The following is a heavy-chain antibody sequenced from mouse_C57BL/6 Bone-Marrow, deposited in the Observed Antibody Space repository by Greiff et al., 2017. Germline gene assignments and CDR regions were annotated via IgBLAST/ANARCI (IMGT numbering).Heavy chain of an antibody. J-gene: IGHJ3*01. D-gene: IGHD2-5*01. Sequence: VHVKQSGPELVKPGASVKISCKASGYSFTDYNMNWVKQSNGKSLEWIGVLNPNYGTTSYNQKFKGKATLTVDQSSSTAYMQLNSLTSEDSAVDYCARENYSNFGGFAYWGQGTLVTVSA. CDR1: GYSFTDYN. V-gene: IGHV1-39*01. CDR3: ARENYSNFGGFAY. CDR2: LNPNYGTT.